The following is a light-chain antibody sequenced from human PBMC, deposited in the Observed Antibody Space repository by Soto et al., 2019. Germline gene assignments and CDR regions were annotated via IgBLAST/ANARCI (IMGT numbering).Light chain of an antibody. CDR2: DAS. CDR1: QSINTY. V-gene: IGKV3D-11*02. J-gene: IGKJ5*01. CDR3: QQRRSWQVT. Sequence: DNVLTQSPAPLSLSPGEGATPSCKASQSINTYLAWYQQKPGQAPRLLIYDASKRATGIPARFSGSGSGTNFTLTISSLEPEDVAVYYCQQRRSWQVTLGQGTRLEIK.